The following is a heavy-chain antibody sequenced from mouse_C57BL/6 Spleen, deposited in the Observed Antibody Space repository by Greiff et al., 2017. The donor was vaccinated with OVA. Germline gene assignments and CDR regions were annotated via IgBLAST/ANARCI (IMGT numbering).Heavy chain of an antibody. CDR2: IHPNSGST. D-gene: IGHD3-3*01. CDR3: ARWGTDFDY. J-gene: IGHJ2*01. V-gene: IGHV1-64*01. Sequence: VQLQQPGAELVKPGASVKLSCKASGYTFASYWMHWVKQRPGQGLEWIGMIHPNSGSTNYNEKFKSKATLTVDKSSSTASMQLSSLTSEDSAVYYCARWGTDFDYWGQGTTLTVSS. CDR1: GYTFASYW.